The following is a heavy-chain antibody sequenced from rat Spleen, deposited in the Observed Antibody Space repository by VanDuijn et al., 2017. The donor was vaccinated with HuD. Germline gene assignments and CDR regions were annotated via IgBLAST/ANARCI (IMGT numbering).Heavy chain of an antibody. CDR1: GFTFTDFF. CDR3: ARAGYLRDWYFDF. V-gene: IGHV5-29*01. Sequence: EVQLVESDGGLVQPGRSLKLSCAASGFTFTDFFMAWVRQAQTKGLEWVATISYDASSTYYRDSVKGRFTISRDNAKSPLYMQMDSLRSEDTATYYCARAGYLRDWYFDFWGPGTMVTVSS. D-gene: IGHD2-2*01. CDR2: ISYDASST. J-gene: IGHJ1*01.